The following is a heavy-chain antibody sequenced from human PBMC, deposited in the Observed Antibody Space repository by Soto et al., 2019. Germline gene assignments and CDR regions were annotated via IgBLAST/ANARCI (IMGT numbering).Heavy chain of an antibody. CDR3: ARDRGTGKWWSFDH. J-gene: IGHJ4*02. CDR1: GFAFSTYG. Sequence: QVQLVESGGGVVQPGRSLRLSCAASGFAFSTYGMHWVRQAPGKGLEWVAVIWHDASNQYYADSVRGRFTISRDKFKNTLYLQMNSLRAEDTAVYYCARDRGTGKWWSFDHWGQGTLVTVSS. D-gene: IGHD2-15*01. CDR2: IWHDASNQ. V-gene: IGHV3-33*01.